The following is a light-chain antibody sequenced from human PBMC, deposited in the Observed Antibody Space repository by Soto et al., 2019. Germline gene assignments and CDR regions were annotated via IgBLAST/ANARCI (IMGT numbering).Light chain of an antibody. CDR2: DVS. Sequence: QSALTQPASVSGSPGQSIAISCTGTSSDIGDYNYVSWYQQHPGKAPKLMIFDVSNRPSGVSNLFSGSMSGNTASLTISGLQPEDEADYYCSSYTGGSTVVFGGGTKLTVL. J-gene: IGLJ2*01. CDR1: SSDIGDYNY. CDR3: SSYTGGSTVV. V-gene: IGLV2-14*01.